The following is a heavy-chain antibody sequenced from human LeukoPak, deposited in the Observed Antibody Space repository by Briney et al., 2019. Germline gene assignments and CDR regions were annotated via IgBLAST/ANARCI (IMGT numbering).Heavy chain of an antibody. CDR2: IYTSGST. J-gene: IGHJ4*02. V-gene: IGHV4-4*07. CDR1: GGSISSYY. CDR3: ARDAIAAPGTYFDY. Sequence: SETLSLTCTVSGGSISSYYWSWIRQPAGKGLEWIGRIYTSGSTNYNPSLKSRVTMSVDTSKNQFSLKLSSVTAADTAVYYCARDAIAAPGTYFDYWGQGTLVTVSS. D-gene: IGHD6-13*01.